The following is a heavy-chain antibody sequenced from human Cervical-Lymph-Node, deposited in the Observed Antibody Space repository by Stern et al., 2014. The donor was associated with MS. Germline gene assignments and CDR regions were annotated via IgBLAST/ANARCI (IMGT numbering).Heavy chain of an antibody. CDR3: ARDSHGDYMNAFDI. V-gene: IGHV3-48*02. D-gene: IGHD4-17*01. J-gene: IGHJ3*02. CDR2: ISASSTDI. Sequence: EVQLVESGGGLVQPGGSLRLSCATSGFTFRSYSMNWVRQAPGKGLEWVSYISASSTDIHYADSVKGRFTISRDNAKNSLYLQMNSLRQEDTAVYYCARDSHGDYMNAFDIWGQGTMVTVSS. CDR1: GFTFRSYS.